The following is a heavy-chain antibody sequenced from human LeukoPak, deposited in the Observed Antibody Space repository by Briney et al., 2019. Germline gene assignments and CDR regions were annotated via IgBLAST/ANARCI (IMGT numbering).Heavy chain of an antibody. J-gene: IGHJ5*02. V-gene: IGHV1-18*01. CDR3: ARGGGSDVLRYFDWSANWFDP. Sequence: ASVKVSCKASGYTFTSYGISWVRQAPGQGLEWMGWISAYNGNTNYAQKPQGRVTMTTDTSTSTAYMELRSLRSDDTAVYYCARGGGSDVLRYFDWSANWFDPWGQGTLVTVSS. D-gene: IGHD3-9*01. CDR2: ISAYNGNT. CDR1: GYTFTSYG.